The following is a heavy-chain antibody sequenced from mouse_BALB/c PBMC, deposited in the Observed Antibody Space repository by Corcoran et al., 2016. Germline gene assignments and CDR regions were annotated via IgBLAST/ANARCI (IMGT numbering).Heavy chain of an antibody. V-gene: IGHV9-3-1*01. CDR1: GYTFTNYG. Sequence: QIQLVQSGPELKKPGETVKISCKTSGYTFTNYGMNWVKQAPGKGLKWMGWINTYTGEPTYADDFKGRFAFSLETSASTAYLQINNLKNEDTATYFCARRAYYGNYVGPYAMDYWGQGTSVTVSS. CDR2: INTYTGEP. CDR3: ARRAYYGNYVGPYAMDY. D-gene: IGHD2-1*01. J-gene: IGHJ4*01.